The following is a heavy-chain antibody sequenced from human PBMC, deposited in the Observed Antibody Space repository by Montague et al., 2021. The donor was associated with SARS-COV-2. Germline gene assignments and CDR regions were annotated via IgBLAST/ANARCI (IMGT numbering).Heavy chain of an antibody. CDR1: GGSVSSSGYY. CDR3: VRHPRTYNGVWGGYSVGLVFQFDS. V-gene: IGHV4-39*01. J-gene: IGHJ4*02. Sequence: SETLSLTCTVSGGSVSSSGYYWGWIRQSPGKGLEWIGSIYHSGSSYYSPSLKSRVCISVDTSKNQFSLRLTSVTAADTAVYFCVRHPRTYNGVWGGYSVGLVFQFDSWGQGTLVTVSS. D-gene: IGHD3-3*01. CDR2: IYHSGSS.